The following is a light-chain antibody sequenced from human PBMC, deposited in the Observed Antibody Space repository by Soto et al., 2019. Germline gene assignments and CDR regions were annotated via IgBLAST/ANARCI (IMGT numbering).Light chain of an antibody. CDR1: QSVSSN. Sequence: EIVMTQSPATLSLSPGDRATLSCRASQSVSSNLAWYQQKPGQAPKLLIYGASYRAPGIPARFSGSGSGTDFTLIISSLQSEDFAVYYCQQYDNWPPFTFGPGTKVDIK. J-gene: IGKJ3*01. V-gene: IGKV3-15*01. CDR2: GAS. CDR3: QQYDNWPPFT.